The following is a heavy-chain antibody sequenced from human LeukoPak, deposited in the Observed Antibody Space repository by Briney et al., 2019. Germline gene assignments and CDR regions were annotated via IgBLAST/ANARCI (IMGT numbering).Heavy chain of an antibody. V-gene: IGHV3-23*01. CDR3: ARDSSNYIYWFDP. CDR2: ISGGGGSS. D-gene: IGHD4-11*01. Sequence: GGSLRLSCTVSGFTFSSHAMHWVRQAPGKGLEWVSVISGGGGSSYYADSVKGRFTISGDNSKNILYLQMNSLRAEDTALYYCARDSSNYIYWFDPWGQGTLVTVSS. J-gene: IGHJ5*02. CDR1: GFTFSSHA.